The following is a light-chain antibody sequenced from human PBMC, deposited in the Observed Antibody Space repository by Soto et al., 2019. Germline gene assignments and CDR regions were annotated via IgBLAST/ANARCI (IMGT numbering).Light chain of an antibody. Sequence: DIQTTQSPSTLSASVGDRVTITCRASQSINSWVAWYQQKPGKAPKVLISDASTLESGVPSRFSGSGSGTEFTLTIGGLQPDDFATYYCQRYNAFSQTFGQGTKV. V-gene: IGKV1-5*01. CDR2: DAS. J-gene: IGKJ1*01. CDR1: QSINSW. CDR3: QRYNAFSQT.